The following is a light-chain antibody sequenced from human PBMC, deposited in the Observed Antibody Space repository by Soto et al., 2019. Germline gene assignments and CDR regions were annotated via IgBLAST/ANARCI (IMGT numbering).Light chain of an antibody. V-gene: IGLV2-14*01. CDR3: SSYTSTRTVV. J-gene: IGLJ2*01. CDR1: STDIGGYNY. CDR2: DVS. Sequence: QSVLTQPASVSGSPGQSITISCTGTSTDIGGYNYVSWYQQHPGKAPKLMIFDVSHRPSGVSNRLSGSKSGNTASLTISGLQAEDEADYYCSSYTSTRTVVFGGGTKLTVL.